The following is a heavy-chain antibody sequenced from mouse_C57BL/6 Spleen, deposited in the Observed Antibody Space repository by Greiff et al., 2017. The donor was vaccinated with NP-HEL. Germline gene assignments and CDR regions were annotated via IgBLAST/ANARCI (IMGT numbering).Heavy chain of an antibody. CDR2: ISDGGSYT. D-gene: IGHD6-1*01. CDR1: GFTFSSYA. J-gene: IGHJ2*01. V-gene: IGHV5-4*01. CDR3: ARDPSVGYFDY. Sequence: EVMLVESGGGLVKPGGSLKLSCAASGFTFSSYAMSWVRQTPEKRLEWVATISDGGSYTYYPDNVKGRFTISRDNAKNNLYLQMSHLKSEDTAMYYCARDPSVGYFDYWGQGTTLTVSS.